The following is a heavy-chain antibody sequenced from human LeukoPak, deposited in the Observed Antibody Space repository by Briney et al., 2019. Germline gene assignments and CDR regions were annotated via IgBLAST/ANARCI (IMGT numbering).Heavy chain of an antibody. CDR3: ARDLDAVLLWFGELSEGLNY. CDR1: GYTFTSYY. J-gene: IGHJ4*02. D-gene: IGHD3-10*01. Sequence: ASVKVSCKASGYTFTSYYMHWVRQAPGQGLEWMGIINPSGGSTSYAQKFQGRVTTTRDTSTSTVYMELSSLRSEDTAVYYCARDLDAVLLWFGELSEGLNYWGQGTLVTVSS. V-gene: IGHV1-46*01. CDR2: INPSGGST.